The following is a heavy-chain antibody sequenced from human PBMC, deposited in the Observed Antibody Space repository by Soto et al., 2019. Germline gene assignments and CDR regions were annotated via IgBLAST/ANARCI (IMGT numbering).Heavy chain of an antibody. CDR3: AREVEDSKASGWFFDL. CDR1: GLTFSTYD. CDR2: IGTGGAT. V-gene: IGHV3-13*01. D-gene: IGHD6-6*01. J-gene: IGHJ2*01. Sequence: EVQLVESGGGLVQPGGSLRLSCEASGLTFSTYDMHWVRQAPGKGLEWVSAIGTGGATYYPGSVRGRFIISRENAKNSLYLQMNSLTVGDTAVYYCAREVEDSKASGWFFDLWGRGTLVTVSS.